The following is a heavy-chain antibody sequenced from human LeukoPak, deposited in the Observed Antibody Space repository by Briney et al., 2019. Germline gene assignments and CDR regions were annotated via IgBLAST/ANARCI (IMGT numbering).Heavy chain of an antibody. D-gene: IGHD7-27*01. CDR3: ARSAGVNYFGY. J-gene: IGHJ4*02. Sequence: SETLSLTCTVFGGSISSGNYYWNWIRQHPGKGLEWIGYIYYSESTYSNPSLKSRVTISIDTSKNQFSLKPSSVTVADTAVYFCARSAGVNYFGYWGQGTLVTVSS. V-gene: IGHV4-31*03. CDR2: IYYSEST. CDR1: GGSISSGNYY.